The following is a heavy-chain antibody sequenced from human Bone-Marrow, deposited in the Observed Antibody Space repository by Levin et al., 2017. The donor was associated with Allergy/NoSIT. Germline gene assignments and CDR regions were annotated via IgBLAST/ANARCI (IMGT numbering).Heavy chain of an antibody. J-gene: IGHJ3*02. D-gene: IGHD6-19*01. Sequence: VASVKVSCKASGYVFSTYAMHWVRQAPGQGLEWMGWINGGKGTTIYSQRFQGRLTISTDISASTVYMDLSSLRSEDTAVYYCARHRLGYCGDTYCRGSFDIWGQGTLVTVSS. CDR2: INGGKGTT. CDR1: GYVFSTYA. V-gene: IGHV1-3*01. CDR3: ARHRLGYCGDTYCRGSFDI.